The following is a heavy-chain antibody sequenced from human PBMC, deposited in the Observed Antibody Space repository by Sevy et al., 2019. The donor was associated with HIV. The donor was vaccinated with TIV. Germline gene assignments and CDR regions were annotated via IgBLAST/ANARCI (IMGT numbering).Heavy chain of an antibody. CDR3: ARDASTMVRGVIIKGAAFDY. CDR1: GYTFTSYA. V-gene: IGHV1-3*01. CDR2: INAGNGNT. Sequence: ASVKVSCKASGYTFTSYAMHWVRQAPGQRLEWMGWINAGNGNTKYSQKFQGRVTITRDTSASTACMELSSLRSEDTAVYYCARDASTMVRGVIIKGAAFDYWGQGTLVTVSS. J-gene: IGHJ4*02. D-gene: IGHD3-10*01.